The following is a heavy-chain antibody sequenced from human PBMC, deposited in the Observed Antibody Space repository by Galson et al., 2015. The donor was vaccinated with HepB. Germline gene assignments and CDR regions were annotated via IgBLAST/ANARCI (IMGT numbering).Heavy chain of an antibody. V-gene: IGHV3-7*01. Sequence: SLRLSCAASGFTFSSDWMNWVRQAPGKGLEWVANINQDGSDKYYVDSVKGRFTISRDNAKNSLYLQMTSLRPEDTAAYYCARDGYGSGSYYNFIDYWGQGTLVTVSS. CDR1: GFTFSSDW. CDR2: INQDGSDK. CDR3: ARDGYGSGSYYNFIDY. J-gene: IGHJ4*02. D-gene: IGHD3-10*01.